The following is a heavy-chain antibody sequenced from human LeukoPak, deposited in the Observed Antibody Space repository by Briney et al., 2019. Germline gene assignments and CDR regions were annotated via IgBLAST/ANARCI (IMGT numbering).Heavy chain of an antibody. CDR2: IGTTNTYI. V-gene: IGHV3-21*01. Sequence: GGSLRLSCAASGFSFSGYSMNWVRLPPGKGPEWVSFIGTTNTYIWYADSVKGRFTISRDNAKNSLYLQMNSLRAEDTAVYYCARDKEDYDYVWGSYRWVDFDYWGQGTLVTVSS. J-gene: IGHJ4*02. CDR1: GFSFSGYS. D-gene: IGHD3-16*02. CDR3: ARDKEDYDYVWGSYRWVDFDY.